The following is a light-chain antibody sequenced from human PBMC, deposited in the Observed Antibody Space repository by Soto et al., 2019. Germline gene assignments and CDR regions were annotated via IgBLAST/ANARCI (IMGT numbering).Light chain of an antibody. Sequence: QSVLTQPPSVSGAPGQRVTISCTGSSSNIGAGYDVHWYQQLPGTAPKLLIYGNSNRPSGVPDRFSGSKSGTSASLAITGLRAEDEADYYCPSYDSSLSFYVFGTGTKVTVL. CDR3: PSYDSSLSFYV. J-gene: IGLJ1*01. CDR1: SSNIGAGYD. CDR2: GNS. V-gene: IGLV1-40*01.